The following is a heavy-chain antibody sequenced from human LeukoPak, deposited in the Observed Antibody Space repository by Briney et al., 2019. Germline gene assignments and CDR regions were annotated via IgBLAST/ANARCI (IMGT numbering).Heavy chain of an antibody. CDR1: GFTFSSYS. J-gene: IGHJ4*02. D-gene: IGHD6-19*01. CDR2: ISSSSSYI. CDR3: ARAVAGTMDFDY. Sequence: GGSLRLSCAASGFTFSSYSMNWVRQAPGKGLEWVSSISSSSSYIYYADSVKGRFTISRDNAKNSLYLQMNSLRAEDTAMYYCARAVAGTMDFDYWGQGTLDTVSS. V-gene: IGHV3-21*01.